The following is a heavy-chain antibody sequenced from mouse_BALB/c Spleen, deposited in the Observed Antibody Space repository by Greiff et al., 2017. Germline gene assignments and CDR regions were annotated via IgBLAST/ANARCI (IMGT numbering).Heavy chain of an antibody. J-gene: IGHJ4*01. Sequence: QVQLQQPGAELVKPGASVKMSCKASGYTFTSYWMHWVKQRPGQGLEWIGEINPSNGRTNYNEKFKSKATLTVDKSSSTAYMQLSSLTSEDSAVYYCTRSYDRYDDAMDYWGQGTSVTVSS. CDR1: GYTFTSYW. CDR3: TRSYDRYDDAMDY. CDR2: INPSNGRT. D-gene: IGHD2-14*01. V-gene: IGHV1S81*02.